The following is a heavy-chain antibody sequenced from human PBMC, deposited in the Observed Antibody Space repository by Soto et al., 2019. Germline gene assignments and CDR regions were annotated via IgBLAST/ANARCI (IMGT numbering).Heavy chain of an antibody. CDR3: AQKGGAYSSSPLDAFDI. V-gene: IGHV3-23*01. Sequence: GGSLRLSCAASGFTFSSYAMSWVRQAPGKGLEWVSAISGSGGSTYYADSVKGRFTISRDNSKNTLYLQMNSLRAEDTAVYYCAQKGGAYSSSPLDAFDIWGQGTMVTVSS. D-gene: IGHD6-6*01. CDR1: GFTFSSYA. CDR2: ISGSGGST. J-gene: IGHJ3*02.